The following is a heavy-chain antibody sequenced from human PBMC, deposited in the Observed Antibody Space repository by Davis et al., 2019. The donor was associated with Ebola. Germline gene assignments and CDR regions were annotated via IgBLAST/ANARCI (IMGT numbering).Heavy chain of an antibody. CDR2: ISGSGIST. V-gene: IGHV3-23*01. Sequence: GESLKISCAASGITFSSYAMIWVRQTPGKGLEWVSTISGSGISTDYADSVRGRFTISRDNSKNTLHLQMNSLRAEDTAVYYCAKNIAARRHFDYWGQGTLVTVSS. J-gene: IGHJ4*02. CDR3: AKNIAARRHFDY. D-gene: IGHD6-6*01. CDR1: GITFSSYA.